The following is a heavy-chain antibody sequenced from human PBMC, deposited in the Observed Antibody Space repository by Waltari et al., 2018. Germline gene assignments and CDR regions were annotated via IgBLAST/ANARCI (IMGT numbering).Heavy chain of an antibody. CDR2: IYSGGST. CDR3: ARGAAAGKPHLDY. J-gene: IGHJ4*02. Sequence: EVQLVETGGGLIQPGGSLRLSCAASGFTVSSNYISWVRQAPGKGLEWVSVIYSGGSTYYADSVKGRFTISRDNSKNTPYLQMNSLRAEDTAVYYCARGAAAGKPHLDYWGQGTLVTVSS. V-gene: IGHV3-53*02. CDR1: GFTVSSNY. D-gene: IGHD6-13*01.